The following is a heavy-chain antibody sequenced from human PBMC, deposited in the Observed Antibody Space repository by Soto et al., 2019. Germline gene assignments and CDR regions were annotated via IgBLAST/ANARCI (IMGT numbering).Heavy chain of an antibody. V-gene: IGHV1-69*12. J-gene: IGHJ1*01. CDR3: ASRGERDYYDTRGYG. CDR1: GGTFSNYA. D-gene: IGHD3-22*01. Sequence: QVQLVQSGAEVKKPGSSVKVSCKASGGTFSNYALSWVRQAPGQGLEWMGDIIPIFGTTNNAQKFQGRVKITAAEATSTAYMELSSLRSDDTAVYYSASRGERDYYDTRGYGWGQGTLVTVSS. CDR2: IIPIFGTT.